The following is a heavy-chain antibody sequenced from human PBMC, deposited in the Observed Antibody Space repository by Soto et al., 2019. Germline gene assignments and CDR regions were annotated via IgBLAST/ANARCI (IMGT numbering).Heavy chain of an antibody. V-gene: IGHV4-59*11. J-gene: IGHJ4*02. CDR3: VRGGGGYGNGTIDY. D-gene: IGHD5-18*01. CDR1: GGSISNHY. CDR2: IFYIGTT. Sequence: QVQLQESGPGLVKPSETLSLTCTVSGGSISNHYWSWVRQSPGKGLEWIGYIFYIGTTNYNPSLKSRVTIPLDTSKNQFSLKLRSVTAADTAVYYCVRGGGGYGNGTIDYWGQGTLVTVSS.